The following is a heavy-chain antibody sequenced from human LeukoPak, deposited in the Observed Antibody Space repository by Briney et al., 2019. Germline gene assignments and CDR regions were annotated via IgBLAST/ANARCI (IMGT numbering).Heavy chain of an antibody. J-gene: IGHJ6*02. D-gene: IGHD2-15*01. CDR1: GFTFSTSW. CDR2: IKQDGSEK. Sequence: GGSLRLSCAASGFTFSTSWMTWVRQAPGKGLEWVANIKQDGSEKYYVDSVKGRFTISRDNSKNTLYLQMNSLRAEDTAVYYCAKCSGGSCYYYGMDVWGQGTTVTVSS. CDR3: AKCSGGSCYYYGMDV. V-gene: IGHV3-7*01.